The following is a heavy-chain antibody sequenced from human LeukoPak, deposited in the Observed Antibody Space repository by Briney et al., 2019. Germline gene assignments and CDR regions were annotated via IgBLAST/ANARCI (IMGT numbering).Heavy chain of an antibody. D-gene: IGHD2-15*01. CDR2: ISSSSSYI. CDR3: AREYCSGGSCYNDAFDI. V-gene: IGHV3-21*01. Sequence: PGGSLRLSCAASGFTFSNAWMSWVRQAPGKGLEWVSSISSSSSYIYYADSVKGRFTISRDNAKNSLYLLMNSLRAEDTAVYYCAREYCSGGSCYNDAFDIWGQGTMVTVSS. CDR1: GFTFSNAW. J-gene: IGHJ3*02.